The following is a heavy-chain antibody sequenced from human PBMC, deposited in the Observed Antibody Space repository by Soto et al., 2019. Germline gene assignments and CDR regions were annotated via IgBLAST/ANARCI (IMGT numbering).Heavy chain of an antibody. Sequence: GGYLRLSCAASGFTFSSYWMSWVRQAPGKGLEWVANIKQDGSEKYYVDSVKGRFTLSRDNAKSSLQLQMNSLRAEDTAIYFCSRVAYFNGWILDYRGQGTMVTVSS. CDR1: GFTFSSYW. V-gene: IGHV3-7*01. D-gene: IGHD6-19*01. J-gene: IGHJ4*01. CDR3: SRVAYFNGWILDY. CDR2: IKQDGSEK.